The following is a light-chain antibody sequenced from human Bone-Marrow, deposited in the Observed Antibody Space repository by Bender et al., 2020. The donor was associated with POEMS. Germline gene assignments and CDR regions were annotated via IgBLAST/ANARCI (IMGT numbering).Light chain of an antibody. V-gene: IGLV3-19*01. Sequence: SSELTQDPAVSVALGQTVRITCRGDTLIKYYASWYQQKPGQAPVLVIYGYNNRPSGIPDRFSGSNSGTTASLTITGAQAEDEADYYCSSRDSSDNHWVFGGGTNLTVL. CDR3: SSRDSSDNHWV. CDR2: GYN. CDR1: TLIKYY. J-gene: IGLJ3*02.